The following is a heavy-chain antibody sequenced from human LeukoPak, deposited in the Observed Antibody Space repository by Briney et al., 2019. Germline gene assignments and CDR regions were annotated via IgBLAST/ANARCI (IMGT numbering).Heavy chain of an antibody. CDR1: GGSISSYY. CDR3: ARGDYYGSENWYDP. Sequence: SETLSLTCTVSGGSISSYYWSWIRQPAGKGLEWIGRIYTSGSTNYNPSLKSRVTMSVDTSKNQFSLKLSSVTAADTAVYYCARGDYYGSENWYDPWGQGTLVTVSS. CDR2: IYTSGST. J-gene: IGHJ5*02. V-gene: IGHV4-4*07. D-gene: IGHD3-10*01.